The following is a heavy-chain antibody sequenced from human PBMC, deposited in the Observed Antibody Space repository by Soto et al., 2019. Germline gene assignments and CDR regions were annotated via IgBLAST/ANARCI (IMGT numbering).Heavy chain of an antibody. CDR1: GFTFSSYA. CDR2: ISYDGSNK. D-gene: IGHD2-8*01. V-gene: IGHV3-30-3*01. Sequence: QVQLVESGGGVVQPGRSLRLSCAASGFTFSSYAMHWVRQAPGKGLEWVAVISYDGSNKYYADSVKGRFTISRDNSKNTLYVQMNSLRPEDTAVYYCARAPDIVLIRAYYYYGMHVWGQGTTVTVSS. CDR3: ARAPDIVLIRAYYYYGMHV. J-gene: IGHJ6*02.